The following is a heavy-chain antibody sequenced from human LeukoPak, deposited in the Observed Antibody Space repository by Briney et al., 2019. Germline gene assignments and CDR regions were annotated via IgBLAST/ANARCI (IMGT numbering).Heavy chain of an antibody. Sequence: PGGSLRLSCAASGFTFNNYAMDWVRQAPGKGLEWVAIIAFDGINSYYTGSVKGRFTISRYNSKSTLYLQMNSLRPEDSAVYYCARATGGSYYDADYYYGLDVWGQGTTVTVS. CDR2: IAFDGINS. V-gene: IGHV3-30*04. CDR3: ARATGGSYYDADYYYGLDV. J-gene: IGHJ6*02. D-gene: IGHD1-26*01. CDR1: GFTFNNYA.